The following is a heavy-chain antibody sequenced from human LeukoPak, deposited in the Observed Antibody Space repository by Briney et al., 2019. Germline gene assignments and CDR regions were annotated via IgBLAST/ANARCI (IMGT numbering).Heavy chain of an antibody. CDR1: GFTFTYDW. CDR2: ITQDGSDK. J-gene: IGHJ4*02. CDR3: ARSMDS. V-gene: IGHV3-7*01. Sequence: PGGSLRLSCAASGFTFTYDWMTWVRQAPGRGLEWVASITQDGSDKFYVDSVKGRFTSSRDNAKNSVYLQMNSLRDEDTAVYYCARSMDSWGQGTLVTVSS.